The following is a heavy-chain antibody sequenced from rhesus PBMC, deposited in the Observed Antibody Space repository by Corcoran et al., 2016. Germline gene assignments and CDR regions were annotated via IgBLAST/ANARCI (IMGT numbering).Heavy chain of an antibody. D-gene: IGHD3-16*01. V-gene: IGHV4-99*01. J-gene: IGHJ4*01. CDR3: ARLVGGSRYYFDY. CDR2: ISGSSGST. Sequence: QVQLQESGPGLVKPSETLSLTCAVSGYSISSGYYWGWIRQPPGKGLEYIGYISGSSGSTSYNPSLTSRVTISKDTSRNQVSLKLSSVTAADTAVYYCARLVGGSRYYFDYWGQGVLVTVSS. CDR1: GYSISSGYY.